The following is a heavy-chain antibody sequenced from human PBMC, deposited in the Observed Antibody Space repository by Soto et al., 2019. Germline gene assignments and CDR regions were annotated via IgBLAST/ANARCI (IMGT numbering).Heavy chain of an antibody. J-gene: IGHJ5*02. CDR1: GYTFTSYG. V-gene: IGHV1-18*01. CDR2: ISAYNGNT. D-gene: IGHD6-19*01. Sequence: QVPLVQSGAEVKKPGASVKVSCKASGYTFTSYGISWVRQAPGQGLEWMGWISAYNGNTNYAQKLQGRVTMTTDTSTSTAYMELRSLRSDDTAVYYCARDESGWLSHTNWFDPWGQGTLVTVSS. CDR3: ARDESGWLSHTNWFDP.